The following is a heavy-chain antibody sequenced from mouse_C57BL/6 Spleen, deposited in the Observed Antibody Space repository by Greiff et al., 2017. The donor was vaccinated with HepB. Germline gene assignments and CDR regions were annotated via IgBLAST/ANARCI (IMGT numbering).Heavy chain of an antibody. V-gene: IGHV1-59*01. Sequence: VKLQQPGAELVRPGTSVKLSCKASGYTFTSYWMHWVKQRPGQGLEWIGVIDPSDSYTNYNQKFKGKATLTVDTSSSTAYMQLSSLTSEDSAVYYCARRIYYGSIDYWCQGTTLTVSS. D-gene: IGHD1-1*01. CDR3: ARRIYYGSIDY. CDR1: GYTFTSYW. CDR2: IDPSDSYT. J-gene: IGHJ2*01.